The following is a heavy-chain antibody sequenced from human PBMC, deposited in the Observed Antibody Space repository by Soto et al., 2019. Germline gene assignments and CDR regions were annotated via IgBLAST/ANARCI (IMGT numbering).Heavy chain of an antibody. D-gene: IGHD4-17*01. Sequence: QVQLQESGPGLVKPSQTLSLTCTVSGGSISSGDYYWSWIRQPPGRGLEWIGYIYYSGSTYYNPSLKSRVTISVDTSKNQFSLKLSSVTAADTAVYYCARGYDYGDQGYYFDYWGQGTLVTVSS. V-gene: IGHV4-30-4*01. CDR3: ARGYDYGDQGYYFDY. CDR2: IYYSGST. CDR1: GGSISSGDYY. J-gene: IGHJ4*02.